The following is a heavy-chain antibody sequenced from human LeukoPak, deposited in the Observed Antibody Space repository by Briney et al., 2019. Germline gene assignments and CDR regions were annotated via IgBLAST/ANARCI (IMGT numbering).Heavy chain of an antibody. V-gene: IGHV1-69*13. CDR1: GGTFSSYA. CDR2: IIPIFGTA. CDR3: ASQTKDIVVVPDGEDAFDI. J-gene: IGHJ3*02. Sequence: ASVKVSCKASGGTFSSYAISWVRQAPGQGLEWMGGIIPIFGTANYAQKFQGRVTITADESTSTAYMELRSLRSDDTAVYYCASQTKDIVVVPDGEDAFDIWGQGTMVTVSS. D-gene: IGHD2-2*01.